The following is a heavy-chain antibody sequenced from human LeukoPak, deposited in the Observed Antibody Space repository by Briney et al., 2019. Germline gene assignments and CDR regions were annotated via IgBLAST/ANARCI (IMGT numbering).Heavy chain of an antibody. D-gene: IGHD3-10*01. CDR1: GGSISGYY. CDR3: ARESRYGSGSFHYYHMDV. V-gene: IGHV4-4*07. Sequence: WETLSLTCTVSGGSISGYYWSWIRQPAGKGLEWIGRIYTSGSTNYNPSLKSRVTMSVDTSKNQFSLKLSSVTAADTAVYYCARESRYGSGSFHYYHMDVWGKGTTVTISS. CDR2: IYTSGST. J-gene: IGHJ6*03.